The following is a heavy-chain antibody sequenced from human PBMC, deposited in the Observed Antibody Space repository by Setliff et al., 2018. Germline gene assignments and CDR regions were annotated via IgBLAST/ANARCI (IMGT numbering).Heavy chain of an antibody. Sequence: LSLTCAVYGGSFSGYYWSWIRQPPGKGLEWIGEINHSGSTNYNPSLKSRVTISVDTSKNQFSLKLSSVTAADTAVYYCATREQLWSTHFDYWGQGTLVTVS. CDR3: ATREQLWSTHFDY. CDR1: GGSFSGYY. CDR2: INHSGST. D-gene: IGHD5-18*01. V-gene: IGHV4-34*01. J-gene: IGHJ4*02.